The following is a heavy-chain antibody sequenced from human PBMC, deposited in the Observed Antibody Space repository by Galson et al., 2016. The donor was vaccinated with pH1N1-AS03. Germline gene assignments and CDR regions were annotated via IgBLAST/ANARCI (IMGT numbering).Heavy chain of an antibody. J-gene: IGHJ6*02. D-gene: IGHD6-19*01. V-gene: IGHV4-59*08. Sequence: ETLSLTCSVSGVSINSHLWTWIRQTPGKESEWIGNLDHTGNTEYSPSLKTRVSISVDTSKNKLSLRRKSVTAADTAVDYWARQGQWLVAHYYYGMDVWGHGTTVTVSS. CDR3: ARQGQWLVAHYYYGMDV. CDR2: LDHTGNT. CDR1: GVSINSHL.